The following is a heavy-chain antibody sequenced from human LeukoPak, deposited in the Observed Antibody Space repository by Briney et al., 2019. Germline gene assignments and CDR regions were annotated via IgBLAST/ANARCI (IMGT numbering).Heavy chain of an antibody. CDR3: VKDRYFYDSGSKAN. Sequence: GGSLRLSCAASGFTFSDYYMSWIRQAPGKGLEWVSYISSSGSTIYYADSVKGRFTISRDNAKNSLYLQMNSLRVEDTAVYYCVKDRYFYDSGSKANWGQGTLVIVSS. CDR2: ISSSGSTI. D-gene: IGHD3-22*01. CDR1: GFTFSDYY. V-gene: IGHV3-11*01. J-gene: IGHJ4*02.